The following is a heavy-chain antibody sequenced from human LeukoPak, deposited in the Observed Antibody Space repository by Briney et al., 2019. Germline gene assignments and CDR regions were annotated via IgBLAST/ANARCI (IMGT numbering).Heavy chain of an antibody. CDR2: ISGSGGST. V-gene: IGHV3-23*01. D-gene: IGHD3-3*01. CDR1: GFTFSSYA. Sequence: PGGSLRLSCAASGFTFSSYAMSWVRQAPGKGLEWVSAISGSGGSTYYADSVKGRFTISRDNAKNTLYLQMNSLSAEDTAVYYCARVDWSGLRFLEWLPNREYYGMDVWGQGTTVTVSS. CDR3: ARVDWSGLRFLEWLPNREYYGMDV. J-gene: IGHJ6*02.